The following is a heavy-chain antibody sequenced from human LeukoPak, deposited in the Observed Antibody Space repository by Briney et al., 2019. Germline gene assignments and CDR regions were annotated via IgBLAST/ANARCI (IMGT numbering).Heavy chain of an antibody. Sequence: GGSLRLSCAASGFTFNDYYMSWIRQAPGKGLEWVSYISSSTYTNYADSVKGRFTISRDNAKNSLYLQMNSLRAEDTAVYYCARPKYSGYAGYFDYWGRGTLVTVSS. CDR3: ARPKYSGYAGYFDY. V-gene: IGHV3-11*03. CDR1: GFTFNDYY. J-gene: IGHJ4*02. D-gene: IGHD5-12*01. CDR2: ISSSTYT.